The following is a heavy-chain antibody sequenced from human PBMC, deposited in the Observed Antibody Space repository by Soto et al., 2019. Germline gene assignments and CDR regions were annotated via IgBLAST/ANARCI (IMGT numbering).Heavy chain of an antibody. CDR1: GYIFSNYG. CDR2: ISTYNANT. CDR3: ARERDGSSWSSAESLQY. D-gene: IGHD6-13*01. Sequence: ASVKVSCNASGYIFSNYGISWLRQAPGQGLEWMGWISTYNANTYYAQKFQGRVTMTTDTSTSTAYMELRSLRSDDTAVFYCARERDGSSWSSAESLQYWGQGTLVTVSS. V-gene: IGHV1-18*01. J-gene: IGHJ1*01.